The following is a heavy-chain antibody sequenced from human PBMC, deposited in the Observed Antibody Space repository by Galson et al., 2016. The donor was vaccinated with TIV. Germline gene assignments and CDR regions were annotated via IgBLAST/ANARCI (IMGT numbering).Heavy chain of an antibody. J-gene: IGHJ4*02. D-gene: IGHD2-21*02. CDR3: ASVPTAVTGFYFDS. CDR1: EYTFIGHY. V-gene: IGHV1-2*02. Sequence: SVKVSCKASEYTFIGHYIHWVRQAPEQGLEWMGWINPNTGDTKYEQKLQGRVIMTRDTSVNTAYVELRSLRSADTAVYYCASVPTAVTGFYFDSWGQVTLVAVSS. CDR2: INPNTGDT.